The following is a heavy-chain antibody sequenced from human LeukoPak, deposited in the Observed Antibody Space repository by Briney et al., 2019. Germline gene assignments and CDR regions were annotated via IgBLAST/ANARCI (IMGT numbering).Heavy chain of an antibody. Sequence: GGSLRLSCAASGFTFSSFWMHWVRQAPGKGLEWVAVISYDATNKYYADSVKGRFTLSRDNSKNTLYLQTNTLRDEDTAVYYCAKASSNYFYYFEYWGQGTLVTVSS. CDR1: GFTFSSFW. V-gene: IGHV3-30*18. D-gene: IGHD2/OR15-2a*01. CDR3: AKASSNYFYYFEY. CDR2: ISYDATNK. J-gene: IGHJ4*02.